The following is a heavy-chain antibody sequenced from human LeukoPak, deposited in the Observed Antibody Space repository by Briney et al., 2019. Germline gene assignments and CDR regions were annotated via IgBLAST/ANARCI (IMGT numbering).Heavy chain of an antibody. J-gene: IGHJ4*02. D-gene: IGHD3-10*01. CDR3: ARRQDSGNYYNTLDY. CDR2: ISGSGGST. V-gene: IGHV3-23*01. Sequence: PGGSLRLSCAASGFTFSSYAMSWVRQAPGKGLEWVSAISGSGGSTYYADSVKGRFTISRDNSKNTLYLQMNSLRAEDTAVYYCARRQDSGNYYNTLDYWGQGTLVTVSS. CDR1: GFTFSSYA.